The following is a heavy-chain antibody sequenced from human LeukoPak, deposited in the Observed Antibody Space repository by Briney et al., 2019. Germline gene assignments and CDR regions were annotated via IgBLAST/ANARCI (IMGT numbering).Heavy chain of an antibody. CDR2: ISGSSSST. CDR3: ARNPGGIGDY. Sequence: PGRSLRLSCAASGFTFSIYSMNWVRQAPGKGLEWVSFISGSSSSTFYADSVKGRFTVSRDNAKNTLYLQMNSLRDEDTAVYYCARNPGGIGDYWGQGTLVTVSS. D-gene: IGHD4-23*01. V-gene: IGHV3-48*02. J-gene: IGHJ4*02. CDR1: GFTFSIYS.